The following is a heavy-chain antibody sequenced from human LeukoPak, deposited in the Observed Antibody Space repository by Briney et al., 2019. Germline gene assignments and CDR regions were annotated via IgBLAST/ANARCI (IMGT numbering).Heavy chain of an antibody. J-gene: IGHJ5*02. CDR2: IIPIFGTA. CDR3: ARGHSSSWYPNNWFDP. Sequence: SVKVSCKASGGTFSSYAISWVRQAPGQGLEWMGGIIPIFGTANYAQKFQGRVTITTDESTSTAYIELSSLRSEDTAVYYCARGHSSSWYPNNWFDPWGQGTLVTVSS. V-gene: IGHV1-69*05. CDR1: GGTFSSYA. D-gene: IGHD6-13*01.